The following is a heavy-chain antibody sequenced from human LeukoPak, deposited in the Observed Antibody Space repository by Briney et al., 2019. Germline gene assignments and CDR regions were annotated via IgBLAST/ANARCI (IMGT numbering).Heavy chain of an antibody. CDR3: ARAGYDGGYFDY. CDR2: ISSSSSYI. J-gene: IGHJ4*02. CDR1: GFTFSSYS. V-gene: IGHV3-21*01. Sequence: SGGSLRLSCAASGFTFSSYSMNWVRQAPGKGLEWVSSISSSSSYIYYADSVKGRFTISRDNAKNSLYLQMNSLRAEDTAVYYCARAGYDGGYFDYWGQGTLVTVSS. D-gene: IGHD5-12*01.